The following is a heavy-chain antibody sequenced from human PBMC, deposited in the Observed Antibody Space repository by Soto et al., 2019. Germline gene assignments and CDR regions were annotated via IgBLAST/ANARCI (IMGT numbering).Heavy chain of an antibody. J-gene: IGHJ6*02. V-gene: IGHV1-2*02. CDR3: ARALTEGYCTITGCYTRPLYGMDV. CDR1: GYTFSGYY. D-gene: IGHD2-2*02. CDR2: NNPNSGGT. Sequence: SVKVSCKASGYTFSGYYIHWLRQAPGQGLEWMGWNNPNSGGTNYAQKFQGRVTVTRDTPTSTAYMELSRLTSDDTAVYYCARALTEGYCTITGCYTRPLYGMDVWGQGTTVTVSS.